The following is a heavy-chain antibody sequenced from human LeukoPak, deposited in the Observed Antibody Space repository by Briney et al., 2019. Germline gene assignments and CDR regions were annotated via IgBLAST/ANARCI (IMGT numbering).Heavy chain of an antibody. Sequence: GESLKISCKGSGYSFTSYWISWVRQMPGKGLEWMGIIYPGDSDTRYSPSFQGQVTISADKSISTAYLQWSSLKASDTAMYYCARQAKGKDTVLRYFDWSGFDYWGQGTLVTVSS. D-gene: IGHD3-9*01. CDR2: IYPGDSDT. V-gene: IGHV5-51*01. CDR1: GYSFTSYW. J-gene: IGHJ4*02. CDR3: ARQAKGKDTVLRYFDWSGFDY.